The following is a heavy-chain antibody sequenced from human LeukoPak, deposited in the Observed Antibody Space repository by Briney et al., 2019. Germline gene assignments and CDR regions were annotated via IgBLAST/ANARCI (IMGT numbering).Heavy chain of an antibody. Sequence: SETLSLTCTVSGGSISSSSYYWGWIRQPPGKGLEWIGSIHYSGSTNYNPSLKSRVTISVDTSKNQFSLKLSSVTAADTAVYYCARGIRLRRFLDYWGQGTLVTVSS. CDR1: GGSISSSSYY. CDR2: IHYSGST. CDR3: ARGIRLRRFLDY. J-gene: IGHJ4*02. V-gene: IGHV4-39*07. D-gene: IGHD4-17*01.